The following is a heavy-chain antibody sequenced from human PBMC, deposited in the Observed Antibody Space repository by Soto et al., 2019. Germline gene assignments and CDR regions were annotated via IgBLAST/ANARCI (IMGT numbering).Heavy chain of an antibody. V-gene: IGHV4-39*02. J-gene: IGHJ4*02. CDR1: GGSISNTSYY. CDR3: ARESRVTAIDY. CDR2: IYYGGTS. Sequence: SETLSLTCTVSGGSISNTSYYWGWVRQPPGKGLEWIGHIYYGGTSYSNPSLKGRVSLSVDTSKNQFFLKLNSVTAADTAVYFCARESRVTAIDYWGQGTLVTVSS. D-gene: IGHD2-21*02.